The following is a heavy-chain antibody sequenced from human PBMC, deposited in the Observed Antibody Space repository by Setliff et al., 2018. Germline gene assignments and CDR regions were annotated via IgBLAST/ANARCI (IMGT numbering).Heavy chain of an antibody. CDR1: GFTLTSYP. Sequence: RASVKVSCKASGFTLTSYPIHWVRQAPGQRLECMGWINPDNGNRKYSQRFQGRVTITRDTSASTVFLELSTLRSEDTAVYYCTRDFLGATASFDIWGQGTMVTVSS. J-gene: IGHJ3*02. D-gene: IGHD3-3*01. V-gene: IGHV1-3*01. CDR2: INPDNGNR. CDR3: TRDFLGATASFDI.